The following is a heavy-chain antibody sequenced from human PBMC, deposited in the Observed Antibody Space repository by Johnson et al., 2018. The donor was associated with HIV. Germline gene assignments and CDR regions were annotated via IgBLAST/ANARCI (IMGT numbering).Heavy chain of an antibody. CDR3: ARCYDSSAYYYVGAFDI. CDR1: GFTFSDYY. V-gene: IGHV3-11*04. CDR2: ISSSASTI. J-gene: IGHJ3*02. D-gene: IGHD3-22*01. Sequence: QMQLVESGGGLVKPGGSLRLSCAASGFTFSDYYMSWIRQTPGKGLEWLSYISSSASTIYYADSVKGRFTISRDNAKNSLFLQMTSLRAEDTAVYYCARCYDSSAYYYVGAFDIWGQGTMVTGSS.